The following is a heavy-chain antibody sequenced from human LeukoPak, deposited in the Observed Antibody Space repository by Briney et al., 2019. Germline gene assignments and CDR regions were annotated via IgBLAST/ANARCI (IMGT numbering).Heavy chain of an antibody. D-gene: IGHD5-18*01. J-gene: IGHJ4*02. CDR2: SYPGDSDT. CDR1: GYRFTIYW. Sequence: SGESLKISCQGSGYRFTIYWIGWVRQMPGKGLECRGISYPGDSDTRYSPSFQGEGTISADKSISTAYLQWSSLKASDTAIYYCAGKNTAMVLGSDYWGQGTVATVSS. CDR3: AGKNTAMVLGSDY. V-gene: IGHV5-51*01.